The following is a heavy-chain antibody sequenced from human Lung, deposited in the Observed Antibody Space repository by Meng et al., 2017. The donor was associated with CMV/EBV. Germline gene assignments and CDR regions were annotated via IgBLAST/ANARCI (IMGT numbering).Heavy chain of an antibody. CDR2: ICYSRSA. V-gene: IGHV4-61*01. J-gene: IGHJ5*02. CDR3: ARAGPGWFDP. CDR1: GGSGSSGSYY. Sequence: LTWTVAGGSGSSGSYYWGWLRKRQGKGLGWIRYICYSRSANCNPSLKSRVTISADTSKNQFSLRLSSVTAADTAVYCCARAGPGWFDPWGQGTLVTVSS.